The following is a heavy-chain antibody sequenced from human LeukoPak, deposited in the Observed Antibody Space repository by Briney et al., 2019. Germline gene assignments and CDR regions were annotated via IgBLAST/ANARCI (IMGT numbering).Heavy chain of an antibody. CDR3: ARGDYDILSLRPHYMDV. Sequence: ASVKVSCKASGGTFSSYAISWVRQAPGQGLEWMGGIIPIFGTANYAQKFQGRVTITADESTSTAYMELSSLRSEDTAVYYCARGDYDILSLRPHYMDVWGKGTTVTISS. CDR2: IIPIFGTA. V-gene: IGHV1-69*13. J-gene: IGHJ6*03. D-gene: IGHD3-9*01. CDR1: GGTFSSYA.